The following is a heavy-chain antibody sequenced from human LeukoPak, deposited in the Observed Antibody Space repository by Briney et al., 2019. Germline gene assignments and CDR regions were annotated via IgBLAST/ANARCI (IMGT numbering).Heavy chain of an antibody. Sequence: ASVKVSCKASGYTFTGYYMHWVRQAPGQGLEWMGWINPNSGGTNYAQKFQGRVTMTRDTSISTAYMELRSLRSDDTAVYYCARDRETFPNWFDPWGQGTLVTVSS. D-gene: IGHD2/OR15-2a*01. CDR1: GYTFTGYY. V-gene: IGHV1-2*02. CDR2: INPNSGGT. CDR3: ARDRETFPNWFDP. J-gene: IGHJ5*02.